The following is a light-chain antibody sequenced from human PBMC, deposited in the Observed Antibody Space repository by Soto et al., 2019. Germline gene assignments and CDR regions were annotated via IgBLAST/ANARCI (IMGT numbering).Light chain of an antibody. CDR2: GAS. J-gene: IGKJ1*01. V-gene: IGKV3-15*01. CDR1: QSVSSN. CDR3: QQYGSSPRT. Sequence: EIVMTQSPATLSVSPGERATLSCRASQSVSSNLAWYQQKPGQAPRLLIYGASTRATGIPARFSGSGSGTEFTLTISRLEPEDFAVYYCQQYGSSPRTFGHGTKVEIK.